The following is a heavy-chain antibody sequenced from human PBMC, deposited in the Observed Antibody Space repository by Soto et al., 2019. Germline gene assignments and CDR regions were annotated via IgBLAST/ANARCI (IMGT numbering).Heavy chain of an antibody. D-gene: IGHD1-20*01. Sequence: QVQLVQSGAEVKKPGSSVKVSCKASGGTFSSYAISCVRQAPGQGLGWMGGIIPIFGTANYAQKFQGRVTVTADESTSTAYMELSSLRSEDTAVYFCAREYNWNDVRYGMDVWGQGTTVTVSS. CDR3: AREYNWNDVRYGMDV. CDR1: GGTFSSYA. V-gene: IGHV1-69*01. J-gene: IGHJ6*02. CDR2: IIPIFGTA.